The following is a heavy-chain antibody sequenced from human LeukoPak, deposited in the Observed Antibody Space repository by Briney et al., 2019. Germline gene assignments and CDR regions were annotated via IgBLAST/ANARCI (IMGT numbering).Heavy chain of an antibody. Sequence: EASVKVSCKVSGYTLTKLSMHWVRQAPGKGLEWMGGFDPENGETVHAQKFQGRVTMTRDTSISTAYMELSSLRSEDTAVYYCARVWGDIDYWGQGTLVTVSS. CDR1: GYTLTKLS. CDR2: FDPENGET. D-gene: IGHD3-10*01. CDR3: ARVWGDIDY. J-gene: IGHJ4*02. V-gene: IGHV1-24*01.